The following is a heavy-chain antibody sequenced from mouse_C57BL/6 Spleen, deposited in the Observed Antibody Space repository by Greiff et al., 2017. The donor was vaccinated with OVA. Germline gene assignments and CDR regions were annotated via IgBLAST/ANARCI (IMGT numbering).Heavy chain of an antibody. D-gene: IGHD2-1*01. Sequence: EVQLQQSGPELVKPGASVKISCKASGYTFTDYYMNWVKQSHGKSLEWIGDINPNNGGTSYNQKFKGKATLTVDKSSSTAYMERRSLTSEDSAVYYCARFPLYGKYAMDYWGQGTSVTVSS. V-gene: IGHV1-26*01. J-gene: IGHJ4*01. CDR1: GYTFTDYY. CDR2: INPNNGGT. CDR3: ARFPLYGKYAMDY.